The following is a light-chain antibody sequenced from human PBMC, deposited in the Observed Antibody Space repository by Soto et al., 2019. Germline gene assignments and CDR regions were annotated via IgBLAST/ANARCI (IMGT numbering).Light chain of an antibody. V-gene: IGKV3-20*01. J-gene: IGKJ5*01. Sequence: EIVLTQSPGVLSLSPGERATLSFRNSESVHIVFLGLYQQKPGHAPRRVIFHTSLRLTGIPDRFSGSGSGTVFTLTISRLEPEDFAVFCCQLFGGSLPVAFGQGPRLEI. CDR1: ESVHIVF. CDR3: QLFGGSLPVA. CDR2: HTS.